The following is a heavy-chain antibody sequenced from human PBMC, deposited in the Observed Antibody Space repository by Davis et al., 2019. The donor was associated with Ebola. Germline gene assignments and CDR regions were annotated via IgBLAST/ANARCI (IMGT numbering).Heavy chain of an antibody. Sequence: GESLKISCAASGFTFSYAWMSWVRQAPGKGLEWVGRIKSKTDGGTTDYAAPVKGRFTISRDDSKNTLYLQMNSLKTEDTAVIYCTTGPNWYYYDTSGYFYYFDYWGQGTLVTVSS. J-gene: IGHJ4*02. CDR2: IKSKTDGGTT. CDR3: TTGPNWYYYDTSGYFYYFDY. CDR1: GFTFSYAW. D-gene: IGHD3-22*01. V-gene: IGHV3-15*01.